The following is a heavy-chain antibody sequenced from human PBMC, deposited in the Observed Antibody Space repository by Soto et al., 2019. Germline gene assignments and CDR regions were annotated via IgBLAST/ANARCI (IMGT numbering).Heavy chain of an antibody. Sequence: QITLKESGPTLVKPTQPLTLTCTFSGFSLSTSGVGVGWIRQPPGKALEWLALIYWDDDKRYSPSLKSRLTITKDTSKNQVVLTMTNMDPVDTATYYCALHEHSRNYFDYWGQGTLVTVSS. CDR3: ALHEHSRNYFDY. V-gene: IGHV2-5*02. J-gene: IGHJ4*02. CDR2: IYWDDDK. D-gene: IGHD5-18*01. CDR1: GFSLSTSGVG.